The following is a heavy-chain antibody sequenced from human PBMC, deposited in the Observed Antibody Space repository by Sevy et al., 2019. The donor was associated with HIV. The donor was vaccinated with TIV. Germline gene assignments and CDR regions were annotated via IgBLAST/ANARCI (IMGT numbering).Heavy chain of an antibody. V-gene: IGHV3-15*01. D-gene: IGHD3-22*01. CDR2: IRNNNEGGIT. CDR3: TTDLGSVYYYVRAIDV. Sequence: GGSLRLSCAASGFTFSGAWMNWVRQAPGKGLEWVGRIRNNNEGGITEFAEPVKGRFSISRDDSRNMGYLQMNSLRTEDTAVYYCTTDLGSVYYYVRAIDVWGQVRMVTVSS. CDR1: GFTFSGAW. J-gene: IGHJ3*01.